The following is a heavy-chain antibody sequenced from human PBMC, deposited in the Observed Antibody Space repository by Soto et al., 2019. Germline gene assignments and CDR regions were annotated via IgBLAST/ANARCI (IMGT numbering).Heavy chain of an antibody. V-gene: IGHV3-49*03. CDR3: TRAPYCSSTSCDWFDP. CDR2: IRSKAYGGTT. CDR1: GFTFGDYA. Sequence: GSLRLSCTASGFTFGDYAMSWFRQAPGKGLEWVGFIRSKAYGGTTEYAASVKGRFTISRDDSKSIAYLQMNSLKTEDTAVYYCTRAPYCSSTSCDWFDPWGQGTLVTSPQ. D-gene: IGHD2-2*01. J-gene: IGHJ5*02.